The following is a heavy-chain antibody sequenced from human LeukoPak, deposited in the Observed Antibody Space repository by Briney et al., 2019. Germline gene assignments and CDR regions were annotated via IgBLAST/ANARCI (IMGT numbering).Heavy chain of an antibody. Sequence: SETLSLTCTVSGGSITSYYWSWIRQPPGKGLEWIGYIYYSGSTNYNPSLKSRVTISVDTSKNQFSLKLSSVTAADTAVYYCARDRFYGSGSRWGQGTLVTVSS. CDR1: GGSITSYY. D-gene: IGHD3-10*01. CDR3: ARDRFYGSGSR. V-gene: IGHV4-59*01. CDR2: IYYSGST. J-gene: IGHJ4*02.